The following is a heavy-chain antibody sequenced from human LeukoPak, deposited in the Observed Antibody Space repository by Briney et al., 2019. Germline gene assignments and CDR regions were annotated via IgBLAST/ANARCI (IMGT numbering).Heavy chain of an antibody. CDR1: GFTFSSYA. V-gene: IGHV3-30*04. Sequence: GGSLRLSCAASGFTFSSYAMHWVRQAPGKGLEWVAVISYDGSNKYYADSVKGRFTISRDNSKNTLYLQMNSLRAEDTAVYYCARGTEYYDFWSGSTFDYWGQGTLVTVSS. D-gene: IGHD3-3*01. CDR2: ISYDGSNK. J-gene: IGHJ4*02. CDR3: ARGTEYYDFWSGSTFDY.